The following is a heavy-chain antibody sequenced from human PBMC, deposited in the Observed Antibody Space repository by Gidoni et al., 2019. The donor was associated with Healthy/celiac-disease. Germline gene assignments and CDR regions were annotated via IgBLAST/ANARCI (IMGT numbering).Heavy chain of an antibody. CDR1: GYTLTELS. CDR3: ATGYCSGGSCYSLGFDY. CDR2: FDPEDGET. Sequence: QVQLVQPGAEVTKPGASVKVSCKVSGYTLTELSMHWVRQAPGKGLGWMGGFDPEDGETIYAQKFQGRVTMTEDTSTDTAYMELSSLRSEDTAVYYCATGYCSGGSCYSLGFDYWGQGTLVTVSS. J-gene: IGHJ4*02. V-gene: IGHV1-24*01. D-gene: IGHD2-15*01.